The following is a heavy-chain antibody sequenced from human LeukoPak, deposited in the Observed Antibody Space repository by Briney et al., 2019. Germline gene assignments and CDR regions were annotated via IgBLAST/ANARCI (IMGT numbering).Heavy chain of an antibody. Sequence: SETLSLTCVVSGGSISSGHSSWNWFRQPPGKGLEWIAYTYHSGNTYYNPSLKSRVAISVDRSKNQISLKLKSVTAADTALYYCARGGTAFDIWGQGTMVTVSS. V-gene: IGHV4-30-2*01. CDR1: GGSISSGHSS. D-gene: IGHD1-26*01. CDR2: TYHSGNT. CDR3: ARGGTAFDI. J-gene: IGHJ3*02.